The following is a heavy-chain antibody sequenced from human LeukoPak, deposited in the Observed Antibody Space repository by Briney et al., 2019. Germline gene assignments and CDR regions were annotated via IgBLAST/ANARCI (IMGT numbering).Heavy chain of an antibody. V-gene: IGHV3-74*01. J-gene: IGHJ4*02. D-gene: IGHD4-17*01. Sequence: PGGSLRLSCAASGFTFTSHWMHWVRLVPGKGLAWLARINFDGSTTGYADSVKGRFTISRDNAKNTLYLQMNSLRAEDTAVYYCTRDRTTVTLFDYWGQGTLVTVSS. CDR3: TRDRTTVTLFDY. CDR2: INFDGSTT. CDR1: GFTFTSHW.